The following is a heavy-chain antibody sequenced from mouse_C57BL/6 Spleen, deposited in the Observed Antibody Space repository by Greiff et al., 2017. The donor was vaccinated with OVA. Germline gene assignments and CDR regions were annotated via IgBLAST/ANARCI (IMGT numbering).Heavy chain of an antibody. Sequence: QVQLQQSGPELVKPGASVKISCKASGYAFSSSWMNWVKQRPGKGLEWIGRIYPGDGDTNYNGKFKGKATLTADKSSSTAYMQLSSLTSEDSAVYFCFITTVVGPFAYWGQGTLVTVSA. CDR3: FITTVVGPFAY. D-gene: IGHD1-1*01. J-gene: IGHJ3*01. V-gene: IGHV1-82*01. CDR1: GYAFSSSW. CDR2: IYPGDGDT.